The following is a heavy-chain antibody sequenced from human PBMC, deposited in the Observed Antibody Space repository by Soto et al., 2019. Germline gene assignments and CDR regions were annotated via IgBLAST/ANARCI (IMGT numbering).Heavy chain of an antibody. J-gene: IGHJ4*02. D-gene: IGHD6-19*01. CDR3: ARGQYSSGGGYFDY. V-gene: IGHV3-48*03. CDR2: ISSSGSTI. Sequence: EVQLVESGGGLVQPGGSLRLSCAASGFTFSSYEMNWVRQAPGKGLEWVSYISSSGSTIYYADSVKGRFTISRDNAKNTLDRQMNRVGAGDTAVYYCARGQYSSGGGYFDYWGQETLVTVSS. CDR1: GFTFSSYE.